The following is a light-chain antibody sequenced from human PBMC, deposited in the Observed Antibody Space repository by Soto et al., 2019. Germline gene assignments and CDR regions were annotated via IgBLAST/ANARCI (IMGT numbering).Light chain of an antibody. CDR1: QSFSSN. J-gene: IGKJ1*01. CDR2: DAS. CDR3: QQYNDWPGT. Sequence: EIVMTQSPATLSVSPGERATLSCRASQSFSSNLAWFQHKPGQAPRLLIYDASTRATGIPARFSGSGSGTEFTLTISSLESEDVAVYYCQQYNDWPGTFGQGTKVEI. V-gene: IGKV3-15*01.